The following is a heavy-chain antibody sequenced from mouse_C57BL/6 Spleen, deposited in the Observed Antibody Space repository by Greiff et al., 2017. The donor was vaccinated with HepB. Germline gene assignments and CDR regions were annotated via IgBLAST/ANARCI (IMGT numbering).Heavy chain of an antibody. CDR1: GYTFTSYD. CDR2: IYPRDGST. Sequence: QVQLQQSGPELVKPGASVKLSCKASGYTFTSYDINWVKQRPGQGLEWIGWIYPRDGSTKYNEKFKGKATLTVDTSSSTAYMELHSLTSADSAVYFCARWITTVVSYFDYWGQGTTLTVSS. J-gene: IGHJ2*01. CDR3: ARWITTVVSYFDY. V-gene: IGHV1-85*01. D-gene: IGHD1-1*01.